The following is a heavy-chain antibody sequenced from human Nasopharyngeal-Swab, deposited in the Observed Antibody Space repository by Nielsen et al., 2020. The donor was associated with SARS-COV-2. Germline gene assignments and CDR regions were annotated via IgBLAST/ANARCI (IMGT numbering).Heavy chain of an antibody. Sequence: GESLKISCAASGFPFSSYGMHWARQAPGKGLEWVAFIRYDGSNKYYADSVKGRFTISRDNSKNTLYLQMNSLRAEDTAVYYCAKGVGSRDGYFGLGYYYMDVWGKGTTVTVSS. CDR1: GFPFSSYG. CDR3: AKGVGSRDGYFGLGYYYMDV. V-gene: IGHV3-30*02. J-gene: IGHJ6*03. CDR2: IRYDGSNK. D-gene: IGHD5-24*01.